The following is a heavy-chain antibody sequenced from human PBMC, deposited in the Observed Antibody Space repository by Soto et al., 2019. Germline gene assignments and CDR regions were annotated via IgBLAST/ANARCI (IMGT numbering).Heavy chain of an antibody. J-gene: IGHJ4*02. CDR1: GFTFSSYS. CDR2: ISSSSSYI. Sequence: GGSLRLSCAASGFTFSSYSMNWVRQAPGKGLEWVSSISSSSSYIYYADSVKGRFTISRDNAKNSLYLQMNSLRAEDTAVYYCARNWLGATTAPGYYFDYWGQGTLVTVSS. CDR3: ARNWLGATTAPGYYFDY. V-gene: IGHV3-21*01. D-gene: IGHD1-26*01.